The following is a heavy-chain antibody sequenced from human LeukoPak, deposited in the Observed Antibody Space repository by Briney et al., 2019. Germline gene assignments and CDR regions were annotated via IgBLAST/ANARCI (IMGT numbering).Heavy chain of an antibody. J-gene: IGHJ1*01. CDR2: IRYDGSNK. Sequence: GGSLRLSCAASGFTFSSYGMHWVRQAPGKGLEWVAFIRYDGSNKYYADSVKGRFTISRDNSKNTLYLQMNSLRAEDTAVYYCAKGSTSRAEYFQHWGQGTLVTVSS. D-gene: IGHD4-11*01. CDR1: GFTFSSYG. CDR3: AKGSTSRAEYFQH. V-gene: IGHV3-30*02.